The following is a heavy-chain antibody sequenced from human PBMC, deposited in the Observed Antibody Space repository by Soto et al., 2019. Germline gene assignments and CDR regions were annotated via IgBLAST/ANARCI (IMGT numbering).Heavy chain of an antibody. CDR2: ISYDGSNK. D-gene: IGHD3-3*01. J-gene: IGHJ4*02. Sequence: QVQLVESGGGVVQPGRSLSLCCAASGFTFSSYGMHWVRQAPGKGLEWVAVISYDGSNKYYADSVKGRFTISRDNSKNTLYLQMNSLRTEDTAVYYCATEGFWSGYHIDYWGQVTLVTVSS. CDR3: ATEGFWSGYHIDY. V-gene: IGHV3-30*03. CDR1: GFTFSSYG.